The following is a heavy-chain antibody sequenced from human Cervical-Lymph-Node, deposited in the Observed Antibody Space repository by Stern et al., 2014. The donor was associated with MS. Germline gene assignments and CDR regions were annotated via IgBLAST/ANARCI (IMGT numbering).Heavy chain of an antibody. CDR3: ARDGPNYDHNGRGDAFDV. D-gene: IGHD3-22*01. J-gene: IGHJ3*01. CDR2: ISYDGSNK. V-gene: IGHV3-33*05. Sequence: VQLVESGGGVVQPGGSLRLSCAASGFPFSGHGLHWVRQAPGKGLEWVALISYDGSNKWYAESVKGRFTISRDSSRNTMFLQMYTLRLEDAAVYYCARDGPNYDHNGRGDAFDVWGQGAMVTVSP. CDR1: GFPFSGHG.